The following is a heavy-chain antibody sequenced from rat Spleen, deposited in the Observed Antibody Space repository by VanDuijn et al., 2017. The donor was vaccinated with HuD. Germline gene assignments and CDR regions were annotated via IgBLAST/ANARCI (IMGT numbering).Heavy chain of an antibody. J-gene: IGHJ4*01. CDR3: STGTNYYSRYMEVMDA. CDR1: GFIFSDHY. CDR2: IKHEDFTP. V-gene: IGHV5-20*01. Sequence: EVQLVESDGDLVRPGRSLKLSCAASGFIFSDHYVAWVRQAPMKGLEWVASIKHEDFTPYYRESVKGRFTLSRDNAKSTLYLQMDSLRSEDTATYYCSTGTNYYSRYMEVMDAWGQGASVTVSS. D-gene: IGHD1-2*01.